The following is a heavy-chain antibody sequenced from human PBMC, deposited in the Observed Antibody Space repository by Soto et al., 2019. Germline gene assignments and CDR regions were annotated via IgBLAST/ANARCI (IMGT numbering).Heavy chain of an antibody. CDR1: GFTFSSYA. CDR3: AKIPSSGVGWVLWFDP. CDR2: ISGSGGST. D-gene: IGHD3-3*01. J-gene: IGHJ5*02. V-gene: IGHV3-23*01. Sequence: EVQLLESGGGLVQPGGSLRLSCAASGFTFSSYAMSWVRQAPGKGLEWVSAISGSGGSTYYADSVKGRFTISRDNSKNTLYLQMNSLRAEDTAVYYCAKIPSSGVGWVLWFDPWGQGTLVTVSS.